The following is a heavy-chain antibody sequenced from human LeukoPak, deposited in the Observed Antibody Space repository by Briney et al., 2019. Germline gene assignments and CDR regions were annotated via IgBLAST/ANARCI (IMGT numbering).Heavy chain of an antibody. V-gene: IGHV3-30*18. D-gene: IGHD4-23*01. CDR1: GFTFSSYG. CDR2: ISYDGSNK. Sequence: PGRSLRLSCAASGFTFSSYGMHWVRQAPGKGPEWVAVISYDGSNKYYADSVKGRFTISRDNSKNTLYLQMNSLRAEDTAVYYCAKGGHDYGGNSAGHAFDIWGQGTMVTVSS. J-gene: IGHJ3*02. CDR3: AKGGHDYGGNSAGHAFDI.